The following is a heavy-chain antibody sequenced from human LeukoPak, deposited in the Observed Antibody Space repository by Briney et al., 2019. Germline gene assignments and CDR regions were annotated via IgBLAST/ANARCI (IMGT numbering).Heavy chain of an antibody. D-gene: IGHD3-22*01. Sequence: GGSLRLSCAASGFTFDDYAMHWVRQAPGKGLEWVANIKQDGSEKYYVDSVKGRFTISRDNAKNSLYLQMNSLRAEDTAVYYCARVRDYYDSSGYYYELNDAFDIWGQGTMVTVSS. J-gene: IGHJ3*02. CDR2: IKQDGSEK. CDR1: GFTFDDYA. V-gene: IGHV3-7*01. CDR3: ARVRDYYDSSGYYYELNDAFDI.